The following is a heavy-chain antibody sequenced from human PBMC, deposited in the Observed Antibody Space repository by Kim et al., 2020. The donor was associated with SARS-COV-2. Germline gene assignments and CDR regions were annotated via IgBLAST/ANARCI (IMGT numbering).Heavy chain of an antibody. CDR1: GYTFNYYA. CDR3: ARGYEHRGGFDY. J-gene: IGHJ4*02. CDR2: INTGNENR. D-gene: IGHD2-2*01. V-gene: IGHV1-3*04. Sequence: ASVKVSCKASGYTFNYYAMHWVRQAPGQRLEWMGWINTGNENRKYSERFLGRLTFTWDRSATTGYMELSSLSSDDTAVYYCARGYEHRGGFDYWGLGALVTVSS.